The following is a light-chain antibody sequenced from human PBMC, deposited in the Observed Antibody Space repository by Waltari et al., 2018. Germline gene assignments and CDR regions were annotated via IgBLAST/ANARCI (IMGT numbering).Light chain of an antibody. J-gene: IGKJ4*01. V-gene: IGKV3-15*01. Sequence: VLLPRSPPSLSVSPGDTVILSGRASQSVRTNLVWYQQKAGQAPRTLIYGASTRASGVPSRFSGSGSETDFTLIISSLQSEDAAVYFCQQYYVWPPITFGGGTKLEI. CDR3: QQYYVWPPIT. CDR1: QSVRTN. CDR2: GAS.